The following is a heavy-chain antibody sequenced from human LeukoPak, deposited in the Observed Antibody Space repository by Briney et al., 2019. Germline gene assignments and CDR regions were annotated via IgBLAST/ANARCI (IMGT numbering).Heavy chain of an antibody. D-gene: IGHD6-19*01. V-gene: IGHV4-59*01. J-gene: IGHJ4*02. CDR3: ARGYSSGWADY. CDR1: GGSISSYY. Sequence: PSETLSLTCTVSGGSISSYYWSWIRQPPGQGLEWDGYIYYSGSTSNKPSLQSRVTISVDTSKKQFSLKLSSVTAADTAVYYCARGYSSGWADYWGQGTLVTVSS. CDR2: IYYSGST.